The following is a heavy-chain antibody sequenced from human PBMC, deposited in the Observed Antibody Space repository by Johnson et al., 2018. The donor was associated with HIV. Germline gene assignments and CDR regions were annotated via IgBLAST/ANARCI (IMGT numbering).Heavy chain of an antibody. CDR3: ARGPITIFGVVTTGDAFDI. D-gene: IGHD3-3*01. CDR1: GFTFSSYW. V-gene: IGHV3-30-3*01. J-gene: IGHJ3*02. Sequence: QVQLVESGGGLVQPGGSLRLSCAASGFTFSSYWMSWVRQAPGKGLEWVAVISYDGSNKYYADSVKGRFTISRDNSKNTLYLQMNSLRAEDTAVYYCARGPITIFGVVTTGDAFDIWGQGTMVTVSS. CDR2: ISYDGSNK.